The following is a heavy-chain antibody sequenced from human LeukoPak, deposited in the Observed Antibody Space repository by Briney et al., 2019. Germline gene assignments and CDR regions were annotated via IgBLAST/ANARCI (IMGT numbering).Heavy chain of an antibody. CDR3: ARVAYISTWYVDY. CDR2: IHSDGINT. D-gene: IGHD6-13*01. J-gene: IGHJ4*02. V-gene: IGHV3-74*01. CDR1: GFTFSSFS. Sequence: GGSLRLSCEASGFTFSSFSMHWVRQAPGKGLVWVSRIHSDGINTNYADFVKGRFTISGDNAKNTLYLQMNSLRAEDTAVYYCARVAYISTWYVDYWGQGTLVNVPS.